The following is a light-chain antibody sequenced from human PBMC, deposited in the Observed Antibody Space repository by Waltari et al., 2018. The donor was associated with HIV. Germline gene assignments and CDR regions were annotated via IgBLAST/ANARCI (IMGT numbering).Light chain of an antibody. CDR3: QQYHHWPPLT. V-gene: IGKV3D-15*01. CDR1: QNVDDK. J-gene: IGKJ4*01. Sequence: TQSPATISVSPGGRVTVSCSASQNVDDKLAWYQQKPGQSPRLLIYHSSVRAAGVPTRFGGAGSATYFTLTITSLQSEDFALYFCQQYHHWPPLTFGGGSRVELK. CDR2: HSS.